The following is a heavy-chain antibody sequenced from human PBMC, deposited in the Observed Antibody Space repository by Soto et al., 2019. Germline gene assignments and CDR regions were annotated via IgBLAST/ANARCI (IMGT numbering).Heavy chain of an antibody. D-gene: IGHD6-13*01. CDR1: GYSFTSYW. Sequence: EVQLVQSGAEVKTPGESLKISCNGSGYSFTSYWIGWVRQMPGKGLEWMGIIYPGDSDTRYSPSFQGQVTISADQSISTAYLQWSSLKASDPAMYYCARTSAAGKNYSGMDVWGQGPTVTVSS. CDR2: IYPGDSDT. CDR3: ARTSAAGKNYSGMDV. J-gene: IGHJ6*02. V-gene: IGHV5-51*01.